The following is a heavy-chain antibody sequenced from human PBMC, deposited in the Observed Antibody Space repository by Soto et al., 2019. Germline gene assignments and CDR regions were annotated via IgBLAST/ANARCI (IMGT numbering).Heavy chain of an antibody. CDR1: GGSISDHY. Sequence: SETLSLTCTVSGGSISDHYWIWIRQPPGKGLEWIGYIYYSGSTNYNPSLKSRVTISVDTSKHQFSLKLRSVTAADTAVYYCARLQYYYDSSGYYYVSGMDVWGQGTTVTVSS. V-gene: IGHV4-59*11. J-gene: IGHJ6*02. CDR3: ARLQYYYDSSGYYYVSGMDV. D-gene: IGHD3-22*01. CDR2: IYYSGST.